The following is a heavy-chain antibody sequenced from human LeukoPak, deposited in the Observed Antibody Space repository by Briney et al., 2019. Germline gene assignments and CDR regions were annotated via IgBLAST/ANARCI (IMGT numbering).Heavy chain of an antibody. CDR3: ARLNGSGSCGNDY. V-gene: IGHV4-34*01. Sequence: SETLSLTCAVYGGSFSGYYWSWVRQPPGKGLEWIGEINHSGSTNYNPSLKSRVTISVDTSKNQFSLKLSSVTAADTAVYYCARLNGSGSCGNDYWGQGTLVTVSS. CDR2: INHSGST. CDR1: GGSFSGYY. D-gene: IGHD3-10*01. J-gene: IGHJ4*02.